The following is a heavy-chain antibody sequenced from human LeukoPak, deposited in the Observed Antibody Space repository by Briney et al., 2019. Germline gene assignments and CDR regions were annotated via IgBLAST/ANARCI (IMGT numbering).Heavy chain of an antibody. Sequence: GGSLRLSCAASGFTFSSYWMHWVRQAPGKGLVWVSRINSDGSTTSYADSGKGRFTISRYNAKNTLYLQMNSLRAEDTAVYYCARDLGYSVYDLVYWGRGTLATVSS. V-gene: IGHV3-74*01. CDR1: GFTFSSYW. CDR2: INSDGSTT. J-gene: IGHJ4*02. CDR3: ARDLGYSVYDLVY. D-gene: IGHD5/OR15-5a*01.